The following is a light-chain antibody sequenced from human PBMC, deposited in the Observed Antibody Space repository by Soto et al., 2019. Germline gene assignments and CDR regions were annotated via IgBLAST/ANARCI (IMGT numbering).Light chain of an antibody. CDR2: GAS. Sequence: EIVMTQSPATLSLSPGERATLSCRASQSVIDNLAWYQQKPGQAPRLLVYGASTRATGIPARFSGSGSGTEFALTISSLQSEDFAVYYCQQYNNWPITFGGGTKVEIK. CDR1: QSVIDN. J-gene: IGKJ4*02. V-gene: IGKV3-15*01. CDR3: QQYNNWPIT.